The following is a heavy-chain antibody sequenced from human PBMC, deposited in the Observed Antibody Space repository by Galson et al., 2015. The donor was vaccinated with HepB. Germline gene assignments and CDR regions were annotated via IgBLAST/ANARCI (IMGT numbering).Heavy chain of an antibody. J-gene: IGHJ6*02. CDR1: GYTLTELS. D-gene: IGHD5-24*01. CDR3: ATPIRWLQYQYYYGMDV. CDR2: FDPEDGET. V-gene: IGHV1-24*01. Sequence: SVKVSCKVSGYTLTELSMHWVRQAPGKGLEWMGGFDPEDGETIYAQKFQGRVTMTEDTSTDTAYMELSSLRSEDTAVYYCATPIRWLQYQYYYGMDVWGQGTTVTVSS.